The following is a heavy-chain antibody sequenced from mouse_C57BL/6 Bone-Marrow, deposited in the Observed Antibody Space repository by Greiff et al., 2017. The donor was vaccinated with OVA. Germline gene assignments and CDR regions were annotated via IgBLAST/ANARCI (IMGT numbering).Heavy chain of an antibody. CDR3: ASHRTPYYFDY. CDR2: IYPGDGDT. V-gene: IGHV1-82*01. CDR1: GYAFSSSW. J-gene: IGHJ2*01. Sequence: VQVVESGPELVKPGASVKISCKASGYAFSSSWMNWVKQRPGKGLEWIGRIYPGDGDTNYNGKFKGKATLTADKSSSTAYMQLSSLTSEDSAVYFCASHRTPYYFDYWGQGTTLTVSS.